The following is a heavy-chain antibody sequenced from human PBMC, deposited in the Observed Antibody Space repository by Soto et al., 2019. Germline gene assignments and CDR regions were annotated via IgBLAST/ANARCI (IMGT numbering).Heavy chain of an antibody. CDR1: GFTFSNAW. CDR3: QSVTNNPSGAFDI. J-gene: IGHJ3*02. D-gene: IGHD4-17*01. Sequence: EVQLVESGGGLVKPGGSLRLSCAASGFTFSNAWMNWVRQAPGKGLEWVGRIKSKTDGGTTDYAAPVKGRFTISRDDSKNTLYLQMNSLKTEDTAVYYCQSVTNNPSGAFDIWGQGTMVTVSS. CDR2: IKSKTDGGTT. V-gene: IGHV3-15*07.